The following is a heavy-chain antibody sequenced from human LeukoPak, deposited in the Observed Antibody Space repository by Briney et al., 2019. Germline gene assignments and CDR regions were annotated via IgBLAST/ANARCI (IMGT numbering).Heavy chain of an antibody. CDR1: GYTFTGYY. CDR3: ARTDQYCSGGSCYLEIDY. J-gene: IGHJ4*02. V-gene: IGHV1-2*02. Sequence: ASVKVSCKASGYTFTGYYMHWVRQAPGQGLEWMGWINPNSGGTNYAQKFQGRVTMTRDTSISTAYMELSRLRSDDTAVYYCARTDQYCSGGSCYLEIDYWGQGTLVTVSS. D-gene: IGHD2-15*01. CDR2: INPNSGGT.